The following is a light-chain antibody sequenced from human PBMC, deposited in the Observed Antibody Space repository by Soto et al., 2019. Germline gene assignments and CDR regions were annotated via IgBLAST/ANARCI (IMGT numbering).Light chain of an antibody. Sequence: DIQMTQSPSSLSASVGDRVTITCRASQFISTYLNWYQQRPGKAPSLLIFGESSLQSGVPSRFSGSGTGTDFTLTISSLQPEDFATYFCQQSSATPWTFDQGTKVEIK. CDR1: QFISTY. CDR2: GES. CDR3: QQSSATPWT. J-gene: IGKJ1*01. V-gene: IGKV1-39*01.